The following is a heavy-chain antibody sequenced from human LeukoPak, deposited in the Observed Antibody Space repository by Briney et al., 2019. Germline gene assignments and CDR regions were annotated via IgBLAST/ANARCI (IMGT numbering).Heavy chain of an antibody. Sequence: ASVKVSCKASGYTFTSYGISWVRQAPGQGLEWMGWISAYNGNTNYAQKLQGRVTMTTDTSTSTGYMEPRSMRFDATAVYSCARDRDYYGSGSYYEYYYYGMDVWGQGTTVTVSS. CDR3: ARDRDYYGSGSYYEYYYYGMDV. V-gene: IGHV1-18*01. CDR1: GYTFTSYG. J-gene: IGHJ6*02. D-gene: IGHD3-10*01. CDR2: ISAYNGNT.